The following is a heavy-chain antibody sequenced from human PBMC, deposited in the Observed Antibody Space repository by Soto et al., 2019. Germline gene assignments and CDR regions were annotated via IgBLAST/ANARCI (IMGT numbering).Heavy chain of an antibody. V-gene: IGHV3-33*01. CDR1: GFTFSSYG. J-gene: IGHJ3*02. CDR2: IWYDGSNK. Sequence: QVQLVESGGGVVQPGRSLRLSCAASGFTFSSYGMHWVRQAPGKGLEWVAVIWYDGSNKYYADSVKGRFTISRDNSKNTLYLQMNSLRAEDTAVYYCASKKYPDAFDIWGQGTMVTVSS. CDR3: ASKKYPDAFDI. D-gene: IGHD2-2*01.